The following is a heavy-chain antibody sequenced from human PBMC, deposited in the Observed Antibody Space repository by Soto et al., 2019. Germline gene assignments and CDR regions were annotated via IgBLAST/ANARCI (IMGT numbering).Heavy chain of an antibody. Sequence: QVQLVESGGGVVQPGGSLRLSCTTSGFTFNTYGMYWVRQAPGKGLEWVAIIWYDGSNKYYGDSVKGRFTISRDNSKNTLYIQMNSVRAEDMALYYCARGDCTGAYCYSWRFNYGVDVWGQGTTVTVSS. CDR1: GFTFNTYG. CDR2: IWYDGSNK. CDR3: ARGDCTGAYCYSWRFNYGVDV. J-gene: IGHJ6*02. V-gene: IGHV3-33*08. D-gene: IGHD2-15*01.